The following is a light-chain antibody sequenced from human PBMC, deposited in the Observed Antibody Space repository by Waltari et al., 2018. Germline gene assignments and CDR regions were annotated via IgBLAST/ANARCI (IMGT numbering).Light chain of an antibody. Sequence: QSVLTQPPSASGTPGQRVTISCSGSSSNIGTYNVNWYQHLPGAAPKLLICLNNQRPSGVPDLFSASKSGTSASLAISGLQSEDEADYYCAAWDGSLNGVVFGGGTKLTVL. CDR3: AAWDGSLNGVV. CDR1: SSNIGTYN. J-gene: IGLJ2*01. CDR2: LNN. V-gene: IGLV1-44*01.